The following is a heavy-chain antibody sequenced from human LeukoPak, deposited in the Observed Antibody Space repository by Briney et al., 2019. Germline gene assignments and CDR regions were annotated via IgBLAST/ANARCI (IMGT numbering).Heavy chain of an antibody. Sequence: SVKVSCKAPGGTFSSYAISWARQAPGQGLEWMGRMIPILGIANYAQKFQGRVTITADNSTSTAYMELSSLRSEDTAVYYCARIYDSSGYYVDYWGQGTLVTVSS. CDR2: MIPILGIA. V-gene: IGHV1-69*04. CDR1: GGTFSSYA. J-gene: IGHJ4*02. CDR3: ARIYDSSGYYVDY. D-gene: IGHD3-22*01.